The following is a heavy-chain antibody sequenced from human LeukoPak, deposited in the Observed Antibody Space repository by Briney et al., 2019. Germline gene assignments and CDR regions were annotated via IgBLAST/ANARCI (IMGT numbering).Heavy chain of an antibody. Sequence: SETLSLTCAVSGGSISSGGYSWSWIRQPPGKGLEWIGYIYHSGSTYYNPSLKSRVTISVDRSKNQFSLKLSSVTAADTAVYYCAKDLWQDYYGSGSYYNWFDPWGQGTLVTVSS. D-gene: IGHD3-10*01. V-gene: IGHV4-30-2*01. CDR3: AKDLWQDYYGSGSYYNWFDP. J-gene: IGHJ5*02. CDR1: GGSISSGGYS. CDR2: IYHSGST.